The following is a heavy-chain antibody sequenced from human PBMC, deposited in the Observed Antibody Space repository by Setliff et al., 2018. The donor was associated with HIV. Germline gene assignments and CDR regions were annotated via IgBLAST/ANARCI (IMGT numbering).Heavy chain of an antibody. D-gene: IGHD3-3*01. CDR1: GFLFSSYA. V-gene: IGHV3-23*01. Sequence: GESLKISCAASGFLFSSYAMSWVRQSPGKGLEWVSGIGDSGRSIHYTASVKGRFTISGDNSKNTLYLQMNSLRDEDTAVYFCAKDGSDNFWGGYYVVARRGMDVWGQGTTVTVSS. J-gene: IGHJ6*02. CDR3: AKDGSDNFWGGYYVVARRGMDV. CDR2: IGDSGRSI.